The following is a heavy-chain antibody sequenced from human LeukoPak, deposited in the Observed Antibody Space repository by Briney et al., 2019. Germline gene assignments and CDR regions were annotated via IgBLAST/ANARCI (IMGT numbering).Heavy chain of an antibody. CDR1: GGSISSYY. CDR2: IYYSGST. J-gene: IGHJ5*02. V-gene: IGHV4-59*01. Sequence: PSETLSLTRTVSGGSISSYYWSWIRQPPGKGLEWIGYIYYSGSTNYNPSLKSRVTISVDTSKNQFSLKLSSVTAADTAVYYCARDAYYYDSSGKITRWFDPWGQGTLVTVSS. D-gene: IGHD3-22*01. CDR3: ARDAYYYDSSGKITRWFDP.